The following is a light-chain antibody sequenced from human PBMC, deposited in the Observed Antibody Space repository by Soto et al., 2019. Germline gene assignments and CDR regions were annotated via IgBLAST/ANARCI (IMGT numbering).Light chain of an antibody. Sequence: DIQMTQSPSTLSASVGDRVTITCRASQSIDDWLAWYQQKPGKAPKLLIYTASSLQSGVPSRFSGSGSWTEFTLTISSLQPDDFATYYCHQYHRYIPFGQGTRLEIK. CDR1: QSIDDW. J-gene: IGKJ5*01. CDR3: HQYHRYIP. V-gene: IGKV1-5*03. CDR2: TAS.